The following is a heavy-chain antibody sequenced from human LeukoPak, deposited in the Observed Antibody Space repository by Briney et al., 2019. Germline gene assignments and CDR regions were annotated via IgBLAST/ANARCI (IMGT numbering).Heavy chain of an antibody. J-gene: IGHJ4*02. Sequence: GGSLRLSCAASGFTFSNAWMSWVRQAPGKGLEWVGRIKSKTDGGTTDYAAPVKGRFTISRDDSKNTLYLQMNSLKTEDTAVYYCTTMPPYSSSFNYWGQGTLVTVSS. CDR1: GFTFSNAW. D-gene: IGHD6-13*01. V-gene: IGHV3-15*01. CDR2: IKSKTDGGTT. CDR3: TTMPPYSSSFNY.